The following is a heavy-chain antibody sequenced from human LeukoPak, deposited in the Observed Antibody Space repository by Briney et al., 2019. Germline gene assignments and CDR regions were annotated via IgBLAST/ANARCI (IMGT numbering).Heavy chain of an antibody. V-gene: IGHV4-39*01. Sequence: SETLSLTCTVSGGSISSSSYYWGGIRQPPGKGLEWIGSIYYSGSTYYNPSLKSRVTISVDTSKNQFSLKLSSVTAADTAVYYCSRLSHSNFDYWGQGTLVTVSS. J-gene: IGHJ4*02. CDR2: IYYSGST. D-gene: IGHD6-25*01. CDR1: GGSISSSSYY. CDR3: SRLSHSNFDY.